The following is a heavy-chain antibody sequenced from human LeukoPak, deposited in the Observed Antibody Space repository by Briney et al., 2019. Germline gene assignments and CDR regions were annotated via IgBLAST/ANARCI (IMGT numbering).Heavy chain of an antibody. CDR1: GFTFDDYA. J-gene: IGHJ6*02. V-gene: IGHV3-43*02. Sequence: GGSLRLSCAASGFTFDDYAMHWVRQAPGKGLEWVSLISGDGGSTYYADSVKGRFTISRDNSKNSLYLQMNSLRTEDTALYYCAKDITIFGVVIMAPGGMDVWGQGTTVTVSS. CDR2: ISGDGGST. CDR3: AKDITIFGVVIMAPGGMDV. D-gene: IGHD3-3*01.